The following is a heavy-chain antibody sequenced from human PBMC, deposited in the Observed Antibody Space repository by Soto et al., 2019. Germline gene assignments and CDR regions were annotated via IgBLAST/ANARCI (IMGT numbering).Heavy chain of an antibody. Sequence: PSETLSLTCAVYGGSFSGYYWSWIRQPPGKGLEWIGEINHSGRTNYNPSLKSRVTISVDTSKNQFSLKLSSVTAAGTAVYYCARGYCSGGSCYSRYYYYYYMDVWGKGTTVTVSS. CDR3: ARGYCSGGSCYSRYYYYYYMDV. J-gene: IGHJ6*03. D-gene: IGHD2-15*01. CDR2: INHSGRT. V-gene: IGHV4-34*01. CDR1: GGSFSGYY.